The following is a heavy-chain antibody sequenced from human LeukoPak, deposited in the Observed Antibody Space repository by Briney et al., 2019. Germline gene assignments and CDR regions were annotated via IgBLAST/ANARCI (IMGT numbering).Heavy chain of an antibody. CDR2: MNPNSGNT. CDR3: ARDNSVRDEAWWFNP. V-gene: IGHV1-8*01. Sequence: ASVKVSCKASGYTFTSYDINWMRQAPGQGLEWVGWMNPNSGNTGYAQTFQGKLTMTRNTSIKTAYMELSSLRSEDTAVYYCARDNSVRDEAWWFNPWGQGTLVTVSS. J-gene: IGHJ5*02. CDR1: GYTFTSYD. D-gene: IGHD5-24*01.